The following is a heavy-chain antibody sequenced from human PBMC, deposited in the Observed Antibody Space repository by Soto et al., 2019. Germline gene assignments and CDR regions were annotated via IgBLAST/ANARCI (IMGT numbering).Heavy chain of an antibody. CDR3: AREYDFWSGYVNGMDV. CDR2: ISYDGSNK. CDR1: GFTFSSYA. J-gene: IGHJ6*02. D-gene: IGHD3-3*01. Sequence: GGSLRLSCAASGFTFSSYAMHWVRQAPGKGLEWVAVISYDGSNKYYADSVKGRFTISRENSKNTLCLQMNSLRAEDTAVYYCAREYDFWSGYVNGMDVWGQGTTVTVSS. V-gene: IGHV3-30-3*01.